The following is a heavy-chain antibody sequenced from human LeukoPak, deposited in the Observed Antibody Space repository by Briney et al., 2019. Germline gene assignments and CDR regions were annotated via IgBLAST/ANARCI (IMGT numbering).Heavy chain of an antibody. V-gene: IGHV4-34*01. CDR1: GGSFRGYY. D-gene: IGHD6-13*01. CDR2: INHSGST. Sequence: SETLSLTCAVYGGSFRGYYWSWIRQPPGKGLEWIGEINHSGSTNYNPSLKSRVTISVDTSKNQFSLKLSSVTAADTAVYYCASNKYSSSRGYFQHWGQGTLVTVSS. J-gene: IGHJ1*01. CDR3: ASNKYSSSRGYFQH.